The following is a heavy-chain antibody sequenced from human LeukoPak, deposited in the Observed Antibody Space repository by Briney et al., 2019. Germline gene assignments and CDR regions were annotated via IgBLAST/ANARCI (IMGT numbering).Heavy chain of an antibody. CDR2: ISSSGSTI. CDR1: GFTFSSYE. Sequence: GGSLRLSCAASGFTFSSYEMNWVRQAPGKGLEWVSYISSSGSTIYYADSVKGRFTISRDNANNSLYLQMNSLRAEDTAVYYCARTTSGSFDYWGQGTLVTVSS. V-gene: IGHV3-48*03. J-gene: IGHJ4*02. D-gene: IGHD3-10*01. CDR3: ARTTSGSFDY.